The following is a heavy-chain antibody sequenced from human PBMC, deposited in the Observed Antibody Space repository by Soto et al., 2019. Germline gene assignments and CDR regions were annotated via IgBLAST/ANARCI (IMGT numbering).Heavy chain of an antibody. Sequence: QVQLVQSGAEVKKPGSSVKVSCKASGGTFSSYAISWVRQAPGQGLEWMGGIIPIFGTANYAQKFQGRVTITADESTSTASMELSSLSSEDKAVYYCASWASSYYDSSGTLDYWGQGTLVTVSS. CDR2: IIPIFGTA. D-gene: IGHD3-22*01. CDR3: ASWASSYYDSSGTLDY. CDR1: GGTFSSYA. J-gene: IGHJ4*02. V-gene: IGHV1-69*12.